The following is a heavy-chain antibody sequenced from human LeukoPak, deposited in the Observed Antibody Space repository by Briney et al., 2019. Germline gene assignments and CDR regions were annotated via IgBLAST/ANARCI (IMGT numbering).Heavy chain of an antibody. V-gene: IGHV3-30*14. D-gene: IGHD4-23*01. CDR3: AGYGGYSF. Sequence: GGSLRLSCAASGFTFSSYAMHWVRQAPGKGLEWVAVISYDGSNKYYADSVKGRLTISRDNSKNTMYLQMNDLRAEDTAVYYCAGYGGYSFWGQGTLVTVSS. CDR2: ISYDGSNK. J-gene: IGHJ4*02. CDR1: GFTFSSYA.